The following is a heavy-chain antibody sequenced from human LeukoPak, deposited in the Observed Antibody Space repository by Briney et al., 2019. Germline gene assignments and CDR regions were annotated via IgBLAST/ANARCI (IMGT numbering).Heavy chain of an antibody. Sequence: GGSLRLSCAASGFTFSSYSMNWVRQAPGKGLEWVSSISSSSSYIYYADSVKGRFTISRDNAKNSLYLQMNSLRAEDTAVYYCARDWDKGKVPYYFDYWGQGTLVTVSS. CDR2: ISSSSSYI. CDR1: GFTFSSYS. V-gene: IGHV3-21*01. CDR3: ARDWDKGKVPYYFDY. D-gene: IGHD5-18*01. J-gene: IGHJ4*02.